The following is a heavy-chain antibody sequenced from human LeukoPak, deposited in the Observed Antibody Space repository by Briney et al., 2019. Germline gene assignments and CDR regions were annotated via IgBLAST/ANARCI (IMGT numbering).Heavy chain of an antibody. CDR1: GFTFSSYA. J-gene: IGHJ5*02. Sequence: PGRSLRLSCAASGFTFSSYAMHWVRQAPGKGLEWVAVISYDGSNKYYADSVKGRFTISRDNSKNTLYLQMNSLRAEDTAVYYCARDRNYDFWSGLRGFVFDPWGQETLVTVSS. CDR2: ISYDGSNK. V-gene: IGHV3-30-3*01. CDR3: ARDRNYDFWSGLRGFVFDP. D-gene: IGHD3-3*01.